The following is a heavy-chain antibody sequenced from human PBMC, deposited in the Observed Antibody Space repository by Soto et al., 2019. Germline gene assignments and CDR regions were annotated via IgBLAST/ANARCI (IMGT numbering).Heavy chain of an antibody. J-gene: IGHJ5*02. D-gene: IGHD6-19*01. CDR1: GGTFSSYA. Sequence: QVQLVQSGAEVKKPGSSVKVSCKASGGTFSSYAISWVRQAPGHGLEWMGGLIPIFGTANYAQKFQGRVKITADESTSTAYMELSSLRSEDTAVYYCAREPGYSSGWGSRWFDPWGQGTLVTVSS. CDR2: LIPIFGTA. CDR3: AREPGYSSGWGSRWFDP. V-gene: IGHV1-69*01.